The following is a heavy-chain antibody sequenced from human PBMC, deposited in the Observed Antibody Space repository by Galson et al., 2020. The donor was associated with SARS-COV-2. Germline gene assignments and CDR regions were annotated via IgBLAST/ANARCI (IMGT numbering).Heavy chain of an antibody. D-gene: IGHD2-2*01. CDR1: GYTFTGYY. CDR3: ARGYCSSTSCYVEYFDL. Sequence: ASVKVSCKASGYTFTGYYMHWVRQAPGQGLEWMGRINPNSGGTNYAQKFQGRVTMTRDTSISTAYMELSRLRSDDTAVYYCARGYCSSTSCYVEYFDLWGRGTLVTVSS. J-gene: IGHJ2*01. V-gene: IGHV1-2*06. CDR2: INPNSGGT.